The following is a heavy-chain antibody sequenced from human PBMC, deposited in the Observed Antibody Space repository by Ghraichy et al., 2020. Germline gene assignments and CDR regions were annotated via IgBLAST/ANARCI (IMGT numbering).Heavy chain of an antibody. J-gene: IGHJ4*02. CDR2: ISSSGSTI. Sequence: GESLNISCAASGFTFSDYYMSWIRQAPGKGLEWVSYISSSGSTIYYADSVKGRFTISRDNAKNSLYLQMNSLRAEDTAVYYCARDQGGLTMFDYWGQGTLVTVSS. V-gene: IGHV3-11*01. D-gene: IGHD1-1*01. CDR1: GFTFSDYY. CDR3: ARDQGGLTMFDY.